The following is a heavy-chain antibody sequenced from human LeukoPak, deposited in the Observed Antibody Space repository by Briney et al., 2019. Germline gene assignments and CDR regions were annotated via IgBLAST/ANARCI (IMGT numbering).Heavy chain of an antibody. CDR3: ARDPSSVTLYFSDY. CDR1: GYTFRGNY. J-gene: IGHJ4*02. Sequence: ASVKISCKASGYTFRGNYIHWLRQAPGQGLEWMGWIDANNGDTKSAQKFQGRVTMSRDTSISTAYMDLSSLSPDDAAVYYCARDPSSVTLYFSDYWGQGTLVTVSS. CDR2: IDANNGDT. V-gene: IGHV1-2*02. D-gene: IGHD4-11*01.